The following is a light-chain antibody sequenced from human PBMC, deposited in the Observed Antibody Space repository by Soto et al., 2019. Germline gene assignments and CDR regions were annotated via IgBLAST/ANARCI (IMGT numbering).Light chain of an antibody. V-gene: IGLV2-23*01. Sequence: QSVLTQPASVSGSPGQSITISCTGTSSDVGNYNLVSWYQQHPGKAPKLIIYEGSKRPSGVSNRFSGSKSGNTASLTISGLQAEDEADYYCCSYAGSSTSHVVFGGGTQLTVL. CDR1: SSDVGNYNL. CDR2: EGS. CDR3: CSYAGSSTSHVV. J-gene: IGLJ2*01.